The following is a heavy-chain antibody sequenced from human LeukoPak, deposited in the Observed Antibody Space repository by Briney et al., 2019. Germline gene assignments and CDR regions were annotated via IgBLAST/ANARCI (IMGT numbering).Heavy chain of an antibody. CDR1: GGSFSGYY. CDR2: INHSGST. CDR3: ARLNGSIDY. Sequence: SETLSLTCAVYGGSFSGYYWSWIRQPPGKGLEWIGEINHSGSTNYNPSLKSRATISVDTSKNQFSLKLSSVTAADTAVYYCARLNGSIDYWGQGTLVTVSS. V-gene: IGHV4-34*01. J-gene: IGHJ4*02.